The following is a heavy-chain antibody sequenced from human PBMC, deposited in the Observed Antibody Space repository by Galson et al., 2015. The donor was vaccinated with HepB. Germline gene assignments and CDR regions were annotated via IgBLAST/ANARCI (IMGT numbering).Heavy chain of an antibody. Sequence: SVKVSCKASGYTFTSYYMHWVRQAPGQGLEWMGIINPSDGSTSYAQKFQGRITMTRDTSTSTVYMELSSLRSEDTAVYHCARICGGDCSGYWGQGTLVTVSS. V-gene: IGHV1-46*01. CDR2: INPSDGST. J-gene: IGHJ4*02. CDR3: ARICGGDCSGY. D-gene: IGHD2-21*01. CDR1: GYTFTSYY.